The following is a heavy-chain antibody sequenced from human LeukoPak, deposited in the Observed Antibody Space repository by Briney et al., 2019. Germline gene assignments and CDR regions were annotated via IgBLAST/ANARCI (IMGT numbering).Heavy chain of an antibody. V-gene: IGHV3-53*01. CDR3: ARSVSTYYYMDV. CDR2: IYSGGST. CDR1: GFTVSTNY. D-gene: IGHD5/OR15-5a*01. Sequence: PGGSLRLSCVVSGFTVSTNYMSWVRQAPGKGLEWVSLIYSGGSTYYADSVKGRFTISRDNSKNTLYLQMNSLRAEDTAVYYCARSVSTYYYMDVWGKGTTVTVSS. J-gene: IGHJ6*03.